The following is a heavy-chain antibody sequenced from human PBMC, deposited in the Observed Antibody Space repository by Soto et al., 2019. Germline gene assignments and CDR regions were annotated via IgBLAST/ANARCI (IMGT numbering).Heavy chain of an antibody. J-gene: IGHJ4*02. CDR1: GYTFTSYA. CDR3: ARTEWFPPYFDY. V-gene: IGHV1-3*01. Sequence: ASVKVSCKASGYTFTSYALHWLRQAPGQGLEWMGWINAGDGSTKYSEHFQGRVTITLDTSATTVFVELTGLKSEDTAIYCCARTEWFPPYFDYWGQGSLVTVS. D-gene: IGHD3-3*01. CDR2: INAGDGST.